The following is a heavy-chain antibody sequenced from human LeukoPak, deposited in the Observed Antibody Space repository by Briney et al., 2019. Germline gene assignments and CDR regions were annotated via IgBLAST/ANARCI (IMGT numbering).Heavy chain of an antibody. CDR1: GFTFSSYS. CDR3: ARGVVIAPQTFDY. D-gene: IGHD2-21*01. V-gene: IGHV3-21*01. CDR2: ISSSSSYI. J-gene: IGHJ4*02. Sequence: GGSLRLSCAASGFTFSSYSMNWVRQAPGKGLEWVSSISSSSSYIYYADSVKGRFTISRDNAKNSLYLQMNSLRAEDTAVYYCARGVVIAPQTFDYWGQGTLVTVSS.